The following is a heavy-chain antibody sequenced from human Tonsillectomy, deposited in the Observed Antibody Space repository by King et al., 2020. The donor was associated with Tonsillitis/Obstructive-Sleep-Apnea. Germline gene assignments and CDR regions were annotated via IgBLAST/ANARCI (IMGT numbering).Heavy chain of an antibody. D-gene: IGHD3-3*01. Sequence: VQLVESGGGVVQPGRSLRLSCAASGFTFSSYGMHWVRQAPGKGLEWVALIWYDGSNKYYADSVKGRFTISRDNSKNTLYLQMNSLRAEDTSVYSCARDTYRDMALRYYDCWSGHFDYWGQGTLVTVSS. CDR1: GFTFSSYG. V-gene: IGHV3-33*01. CDR2: IWYDGSNK. CDR3: ARDTYRDMALRYYDCWSGHFDY. J-gene: IGHJ4*02.